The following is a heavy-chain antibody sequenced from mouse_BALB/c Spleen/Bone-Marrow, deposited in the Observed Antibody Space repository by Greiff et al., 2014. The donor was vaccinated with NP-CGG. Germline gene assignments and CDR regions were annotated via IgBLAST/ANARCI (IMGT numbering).Heavy chain of an antibody. CDR1: GFDFRRYW. V-gene: IGHV4-1*02. CDR3: ARNGYYGWSAN. J-gene: IGHJ3*01. CDR2: INPDSSTI. Sequence: EVMLVESGGGLAQPGGSLKLSCAASGFDFRRYWMNWVRQAPGKGLEWIGEINPDSSTINYTPSLKDKFFISRDNAKNTLYLQMSKVRSEDTALYYCARNGYYGWSANWGQGTLVTVSA. D-gene: IGHD2-3*01.